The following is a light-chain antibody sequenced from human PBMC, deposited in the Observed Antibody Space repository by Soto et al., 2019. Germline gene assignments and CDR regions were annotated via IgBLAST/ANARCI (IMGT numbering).Light chain of an antibody. J-gene: IGKJ1*01. V-gene: IGKV1-9*01. CDR1: QGISSY. Sequence: NQLTQSPSSLSASVGDRVTITCRASQGISSYLAWYQQKPGKAPKLLIYAASTLQSGVPSRFSGSGSATDFTLTISSLQPEDFATYYCQQLNSYSETFGQGTKVDIK. CDR3: QQLNSYSET. CDR2: AAS.